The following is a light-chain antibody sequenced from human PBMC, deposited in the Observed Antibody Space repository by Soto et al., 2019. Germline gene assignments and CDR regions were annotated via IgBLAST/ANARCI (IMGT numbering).Light chain of an antibody. CDR1: TGPVTSGHY. Sequence: QAVVTQEPSLTVSPGGTVTLTCGSSTGPVTSGHYPYWFQQKPGQAPRTLIYDTSNKHSWTPARFSGSLLGGKAALTLSGAQAEDWAEYFRFLSFSGVSNLVFGGGTKLTVL. V-gene: IGLV7-46*01. J-gene: IGLJ3*02. CDR2: DTS. CDR3: FLSFSGVSNLV.